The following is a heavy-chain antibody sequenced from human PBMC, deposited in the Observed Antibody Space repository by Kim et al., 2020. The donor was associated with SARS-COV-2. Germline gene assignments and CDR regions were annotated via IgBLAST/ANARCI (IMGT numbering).Heavy chain of an antibody. J-gene: IGHJ5*02. D-gene: IGHD3-10*01. CDR3: ARDELWFGDDIYQPNWFDT. V-gene: IGHV3-23*01. CDR1: GFTFSSNA. Sequence: GGSLRLSCVASGFTFSSNAMSWVRQAPGKGLEWVSTVSGSGGSTYYADSVKGRFTISRDNSKNTVYLQMNSLRAEDTAIYYCARDELWFGDDIYQPNWFDTWGQGTLVTVSS. CDR2: VSGSGGST.